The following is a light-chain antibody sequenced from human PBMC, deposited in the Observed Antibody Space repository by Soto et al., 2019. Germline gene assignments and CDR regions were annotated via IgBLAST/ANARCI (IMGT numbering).Light chain of an antibody. CDR1: QSVSSSY. J-gene: IGKJ1*01. CDR3: QDYGSPTWT. Sequence: EIVLTQSAGTLSSSPGXRATLSCRASQSVSSSYLAWYQQKPGQAPRLLIYAASSRATGIPDRFSGSGSGTDFTLTISRLEPEDFAVYYCQDYGSPTWTFGQGTKVENK. V-gene: IGKV3-20*01. CDR2: AAS.